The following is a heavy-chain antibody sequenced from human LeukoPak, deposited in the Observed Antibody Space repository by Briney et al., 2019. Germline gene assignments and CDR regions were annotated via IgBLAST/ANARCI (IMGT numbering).Heavy chain of an antibody. CDR1: GGSISSSSYY. Sequence: SETLSLTCTVSGGSISSSSYYWGWIRQPPGKGLEWIGSIYYSGSTYYNPSLKSRVTISVDTSKNQFSLKLSSVTAADTAVYYCARGGWEGIDYWGQGTLVTVSS. J-gene: IGHJ4*02. D-gene: IGHD6-19*01. CDR3: ARGGWEGIDY. CDR2: IYYSGST. V-gene: IGHV4-39*07.